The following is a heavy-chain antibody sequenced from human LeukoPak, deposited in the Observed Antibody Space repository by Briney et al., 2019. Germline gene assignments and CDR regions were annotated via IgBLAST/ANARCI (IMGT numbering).Heavy chain of an antibody. D-gene: IGHD3-3*01. Sequence: GGSLRLSCAASGFTFSSYGMHWVRQAPGKGLEWVAVISYDGSNKYYADSVKGRFTISRDNSKNTLYLQMNSLRAEDTAVYYCARDISHDFWSGYYYYYGMDVWGQGTTVTVSS. CDR2: ISYDGSNK. CDR1: GFTFSSYG. V-gene: IGHV3-30*03. CDR3: ARDISHDFWSGYYYYYGMDV. J-gene: IGHJ6*02.